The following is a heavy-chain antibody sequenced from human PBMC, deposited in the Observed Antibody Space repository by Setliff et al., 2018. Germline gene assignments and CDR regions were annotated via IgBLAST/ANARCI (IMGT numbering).Heavy chain of an antibody. V-gene: IGHV4-59*12. J-gene: IGHJ4*02. D-gene: IGHD5-12*01. CDR1: GGSISPYY. Sequence: SETLSLTCSVSGGSISPYYWIWIRQSPGKGLEWIGYIFYSGSARYNPSLESRVAMSVDTSKNQIFLNLDSVTAADTALYYCARESRFGYSGYDCAFDYWGQGMLVTVSS. CDR3: ARESRFGYSGYDCAFDY. CDR2: IFYSGSA.